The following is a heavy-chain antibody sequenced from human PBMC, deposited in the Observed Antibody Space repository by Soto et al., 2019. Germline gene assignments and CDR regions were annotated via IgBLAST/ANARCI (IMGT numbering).Heavy chain of an antibody. CDR2: IYYSGST. Sequence: KPSETLSLTCTVSGGSISSGGYYWSWIRQHPGKGLEWIGYIYYSGSTYYNPSLKSRVTISVDTSKNQFSLKLSSVTAADTAVYYCARVHRAVFDSSGYYATFDPWGQGTLVTVSS. D-gene: IGHD3-22*01. V-gene: IGHV4-31*03. CDR1: GGSISSGGYY. CDR3: ARVHRAVFDSSGYYATFDP. J-gene: IGHJ5*02.